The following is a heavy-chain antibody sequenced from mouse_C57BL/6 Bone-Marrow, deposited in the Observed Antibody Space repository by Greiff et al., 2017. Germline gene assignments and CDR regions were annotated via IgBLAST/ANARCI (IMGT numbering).Heavy chain of an antibody. Sequence: QVQLQQSGAELAKPGASVKLSCKASGYTFTSYWMHLVKQRPGPGLEWIGYINPSSGYTKYNQKFKDKATVTADKSSSTAYMQLSSLTYEDSAVYYCARLTKLYFDYWGQGTSRRVAS. CDR2: INPSSGYT. J-gene: IGHJ2*03. CDR1: GYTFTSYW. CDR3: ARLTKLYFDY. D-gene: IGHD1-3*01. V-gene: IGHV1-7*01.